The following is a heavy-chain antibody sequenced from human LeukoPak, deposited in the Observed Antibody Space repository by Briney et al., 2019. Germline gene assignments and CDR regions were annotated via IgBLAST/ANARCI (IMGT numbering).Heavy chain of an antibody. V-gene: IGHV1-18*01. CDR3: ARDLATEKDSSGWYPHNWFDP. D-gene: IGHD6-19*01. CDR1: GYTFTSYG. CDR2: ISAYNGNT. J-gene: IGHJ5*02. Sequence: ASVKVSCKASGYTFTSYGISWVRQAPGQGLEWMGWISAYNGNTNYAQKLQGRVTMTTDTSTSIAYMELRSLRSDNTAVYYCARDLATEKDSSGWYPHNWFDPWGQGTLVTVSS.